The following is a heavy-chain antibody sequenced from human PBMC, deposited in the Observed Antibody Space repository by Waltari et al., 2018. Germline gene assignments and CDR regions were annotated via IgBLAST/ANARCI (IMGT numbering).Heavy chain of an antibody. Sequence: QVQLQESGPGLVKPSQTLSLTCTVSGGSISSGSYYWSWIRQPAGTGLEWIGYIYTSWSTNYNPSLKSRVTISVDTSKNQFSLKLSSVTAADTAVYYCARLYCSGGSCTFDYWGQGTLVTVSS. V-gene: IGHV4-61*09. CDR2: IYTSWST. CDR1: GGSISSGSYY. CDR3: ARLYCSGGSCTFDY. J-gene: IGHJ4*02. D-gene: IGHD2-15*01.